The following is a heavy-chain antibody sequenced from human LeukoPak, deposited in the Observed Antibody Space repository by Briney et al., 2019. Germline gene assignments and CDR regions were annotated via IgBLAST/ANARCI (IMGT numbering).Heavy chain of an antibody. CDR1: GFTFDDYG. CDR2: ISSSGSTI. Sequence: GGSLRLSCAASGFTFDDYGMNWVRQAPGKGLEWVSYISSSGSTIYYADSVKGRFTISRDNAKNSLYLQMNSLRAEDTAVYYCARDPSTKTTGIFDYWGQGTLVTVSS. D-gene: IGHD4-17*01. V-gene: IGHV3-48*04. J-gene: IGHJ4*02. CDR3: ARDPSTKTTGIFDY.